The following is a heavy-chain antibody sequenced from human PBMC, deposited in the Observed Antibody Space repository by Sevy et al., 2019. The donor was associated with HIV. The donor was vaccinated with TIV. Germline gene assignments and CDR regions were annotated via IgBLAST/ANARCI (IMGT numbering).Heavy chain of an antibody. Sequence: ASVKVSCKASDYTFSTQGFNWVRQAPRQGLERTGWISAYNGNTKYAQKFQGRVTMITDTSTSTAYMELRSLTSDDTAVYYCARDWAPGYYDDAIGVKRDYYFDYWGQGTLVTVSS. CDR2: ISAYNGNT. D-gene: IGHD3-22*01. CDR3: ARDWAPGYYDDAIGVKRDYYFDY. J-gene: IGHJ4*02. CDR1: DYTFSTQG. V-gene: IGHV1-18*01.